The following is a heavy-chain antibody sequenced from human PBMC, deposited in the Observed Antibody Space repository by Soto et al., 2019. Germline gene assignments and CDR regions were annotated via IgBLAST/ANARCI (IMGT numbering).Heavy chain of an antibody. CDR1: GFTFSNAW. Sequence: GGSLRLSCAASGFTFSNAWMSWVRQAPGKGLEWVGRIKSKTDGGTTDYAAPVKGRFTISRDDSKNTLYLQMNSLKTEDTAVYYCTTETFIAAAGVDYWGQGTLATVSS. CDR2: IKSKTDGGTT. J-gene: IGHJ4*02. V-gene: IGHV3-15*01. D-gene: IGHD6-13*01. CDR3: TTETFIAAAGVDY.